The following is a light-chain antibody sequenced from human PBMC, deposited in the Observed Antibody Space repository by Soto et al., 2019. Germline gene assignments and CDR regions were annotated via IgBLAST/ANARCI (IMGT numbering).Light chain of an antibody. Sequence: QSALTQPASVSGSPGQSITISCTGTSSDVGGYNYVSWYQQHPGKAPKLMIYDVNNRPAGVPNRFSGSTSGNTASLTISGLHAEDEADYYCSSYTGRSTYVVFGGGTKLTVL. CDR1: SSDVGGYNY. CDR2: DVN. CDR3: SSYTGRSTYVV. V-gene: IGLV2-14*01. J-gene: IGLJ2*01.